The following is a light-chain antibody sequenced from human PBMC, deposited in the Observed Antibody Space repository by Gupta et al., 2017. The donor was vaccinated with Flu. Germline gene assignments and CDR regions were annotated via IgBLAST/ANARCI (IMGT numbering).Light chain of an antibody. V-gene: IGLV1-47*01. CDR3: AAWADSLSGSEV. CDR2: MNN. Sequence: VTISCSGSSSNIGSNYVYWYQHLPGTAPTLRSLMNNQRPSGVPDRFSFSNSGTSASPALRGLRSEDEAEDDYAAWADSLSGSEVFGGGTKMTVL. CDR1: SSNIGSNY. J-gene: IGLJ2*01.